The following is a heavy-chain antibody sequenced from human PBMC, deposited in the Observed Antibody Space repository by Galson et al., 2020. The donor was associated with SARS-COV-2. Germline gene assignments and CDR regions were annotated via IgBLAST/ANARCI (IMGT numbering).Heavy chain of an antibody. CDR3: ARGWSGYYYWFDP. Sequence: SAPLSLTCDVSGGTISRSHWRPWVRQPPGKRQAWIGEIYPSGSTNYNPSLKSRVTISVDKSKNQFSLKLSSVTAADTAVYYCARGWSGYYYWFDPWVQGTLVTVSS. CDR1: GGTISRSHW. D-gene: IGHD3-3*01. CDR2: IYPSGST. V-gene: IGHV4-4*02. J-gene: IGHJ5*02.